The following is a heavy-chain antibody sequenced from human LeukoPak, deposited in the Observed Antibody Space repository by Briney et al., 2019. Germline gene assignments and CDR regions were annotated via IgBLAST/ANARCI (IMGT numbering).Heavy chain of an antibody. CDR1: GFTFSSYG. Sequence: PGGSLRLSCVASGFTFSSYGMNWVCQAPGKGLERVAVIWYDGTNKFYADSVKGRFTISRDNSKNTLYVQMNSLRAEDTAVYYCARLLGYCSGGNCAPGAFDIWGQGTMVTVSS. J-gene: IGHJ3*02. D-gene: IGHD2-15*01. CDR3: ARLLGYCSGGNCAPGAFDI. V-gene: IGHV3-33*01. CDR2: IWYDGTNK.